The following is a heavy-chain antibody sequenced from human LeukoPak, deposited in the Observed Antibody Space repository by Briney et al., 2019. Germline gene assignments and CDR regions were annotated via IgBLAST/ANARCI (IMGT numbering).Heavy chain of an antibody. Sequence: SETLSLTCTVSDGSISSSSYYWVWIRQSPGKELEWIGNIYYSGTTYYNPSLKSRVTISLDTSKNQFSLKLSSVTAADTAVYYCASVALLEYFQHWGQGTLVTVSS. CDR2: IYYSGTT. CDR1: DGSISSSSYY. V-gene: IGHV4-39*07. CDR3: ASVALLEYFQH. J-gene: IGHJ1*01.